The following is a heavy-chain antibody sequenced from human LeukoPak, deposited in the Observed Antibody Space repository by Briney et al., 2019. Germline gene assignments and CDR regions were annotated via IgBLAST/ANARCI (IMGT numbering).Heavy chain of an antibody. V-gene: IGHV3-7*01. CDR1: GFTFSTYW. CDR3: ARVRCSSNSCFPDY. D-gene: IGHD2-2*01. CDR2: IKQDGSEK. Sequence: GGSLRLSCAASGFTFSTYWMSWVRQAPGKGLEWVANIKQDGSEKYYVDSVKGRFTISRDNAKNSLFLRMNSLRAEDTAVYYCARVRCSSNSCFPDYWGQGTLVTVSS. J-gene: IGHJ4*02.